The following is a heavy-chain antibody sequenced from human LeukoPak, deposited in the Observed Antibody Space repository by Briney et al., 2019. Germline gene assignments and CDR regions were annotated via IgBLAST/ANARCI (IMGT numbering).Heavy chain of an antibody. CDR1: GFTFSSYS. CDR2: ISSSSSYI. CDR3: ARLVVTGEDDSFDY. V-gene: IGHV3-21*01. D-gene: IGHD3-22*01. J-gene: IGHJ4*02. Sequence: GGSLRLSCAASGFTFSSYSMNWVRQAPGKGLEWVSSISSSSSYIYYADSVKGRFTISRDNAKNSLYLQMNSLRAEDTAVYYCARLVVTGEDDSFDYWGQGTLVTVSS.